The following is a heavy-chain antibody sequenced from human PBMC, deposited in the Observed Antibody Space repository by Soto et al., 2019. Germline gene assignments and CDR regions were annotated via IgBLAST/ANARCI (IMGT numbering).Heavy chain of an antibody. Sequence: SETLSLTCTVSSGSISGYYWTWIRQPPGKQLEGIGNIYHTGSTNYNPSLTSRVNISIDMSKNQLFLNLGSVTAADTAMYYCARALVHPKGRFDYWGQGTLVTVSS. CDR2: IYHTGST. V-gene: IGHV4-4*09. D-gene: IGHD1-1*01. J-gene: IGHJ4*02. CDR3: ARALVHPKGRFDY. CDR1: SGSISGYY.